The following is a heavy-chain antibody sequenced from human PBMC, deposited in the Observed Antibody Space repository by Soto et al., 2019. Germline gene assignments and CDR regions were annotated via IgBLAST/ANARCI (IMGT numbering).Heavy chain of an antibody. CDR2: ISYDGSNK. D-gene: IGHD3-3*01. CDR3: APPPQGVLRFLEWLLPTNWFDP. Sequence: GGSLRLSCAASGFTFSSYAMHWVRQAPGKGLEWVAVISYDGSNKYYADSVKGRFTISRDNSKNTLYLQMNSLRAEDTAVYYCAPPPQGVLRFLEWLLPTNWFDPWGQGTLVTVSS. J-gene: IGHJ5*02. CDR1: GFTFSSYA. V-gene: IGHV3-30-3*01.